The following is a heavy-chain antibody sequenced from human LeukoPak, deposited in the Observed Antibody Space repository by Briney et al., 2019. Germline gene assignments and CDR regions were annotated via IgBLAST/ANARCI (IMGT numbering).Heavy chain of an antibody. J-gene: IGHJ6*03. Sequence: PSETLSLTCTVSGGSISSSSYYWGWIRQPPGKGLEWIGSIYYSGSTYYNPSLKSRVTISVDTSKNQFSLKLSSVTAADTAVYYCARGRRISSGWPLGNYYMDVWGKGTTVTVSS. CDR3: ARGRRISSGWPLGNYYMDV. V-gene: IGHV4-39*07. CDR2: IYYSGST. CDR1: GGSISSSSYY. D-gene: IGHD6-19*01.